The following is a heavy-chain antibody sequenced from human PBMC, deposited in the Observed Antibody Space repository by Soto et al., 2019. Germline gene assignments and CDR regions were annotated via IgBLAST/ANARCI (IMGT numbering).Heavy chain of an antibody. CDR2: INHSGST. Sequence: QVQLQQWGAGLLKPSETLSLTCAVYGGSFSGYYWNWIRQPPGKGLEWIGEINHSGSTNYNPSLKSRVTISVDTSKNQFSLKLSSVTAADTAVYYCARGLGFGEFSNDYWGQGTLVTVSS. V-gene: IGHV4-34*01. D-gene: IGHD3-10*01. J-gene: IGHJ4*02. CDR1: GGSFSGYY. CDR3: ARGLGFGEFSNDY.